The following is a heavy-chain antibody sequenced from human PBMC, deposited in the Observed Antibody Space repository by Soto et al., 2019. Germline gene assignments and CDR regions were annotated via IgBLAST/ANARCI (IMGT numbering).Heavy chain of an antibody. D-gene: IGHD6-19*01. CDR3: ARERAGRGSGWSNGYYYYYYGMDV. CDR2: IIPIFGTA. Sequence: ASVKVSCKASGGTFSSYAISWVRQAPGQGLEWMGGIIPIFGTANYAQKFQGRVTITADESTSPAYMELSSLRSEDTAVYYCARERAGRGSGWSNGYYYYYYGMDVWGQGTTVTVSS. J-gene: IGHJ6*02. V-gene: IGHV1-69*13. CDR1: GGTFSSYA.